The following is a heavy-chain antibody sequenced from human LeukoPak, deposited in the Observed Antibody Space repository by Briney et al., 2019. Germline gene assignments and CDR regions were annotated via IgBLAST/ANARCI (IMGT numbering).Heavy chain of an antibody. J-gene: IGHJ3*02. Sequence: GESLKISCKGSHYNFATYWVAWVRQMPGKGLEWMGIIYPGDSDTRYSPSFQGQVTISVDKSISTAYLQWSGLKASDTAIYFCARGQTCTSINCYTARSFDIWGQGTMVSVSS. CDR3: ARGQTCTSINCYTARSFDI. V-gene: IGHV5-51*01. CDR1: HYNFATYW. CDR2: IYPGDSDT. D-gene: IGHD2-2*02.